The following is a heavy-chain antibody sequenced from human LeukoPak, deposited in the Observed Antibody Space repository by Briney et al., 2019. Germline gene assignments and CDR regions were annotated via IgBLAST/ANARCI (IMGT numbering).Heavy chain of an antibody. CDR3: ARAAGSNWFDP. CDR1: GGSISSYY. Sequence: TSETLSLTCTVSGGSISSYYWSWIRQPPGKGLEWIGYIYYSGSTNYNPSLKSRVTISVDTSNNQFPLKLSSVTAADTAVYYCARAAGSNWFDPWGQGTLVTVSS. V-gene: IGHV4-59*01. CDR2: IYYSGST. D-gene: IGHD6-13*01. J-gene: IGHJ5*02.